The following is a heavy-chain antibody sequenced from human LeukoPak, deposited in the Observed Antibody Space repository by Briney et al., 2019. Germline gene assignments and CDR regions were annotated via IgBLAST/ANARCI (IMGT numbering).Heavy chain of an antibody. Sequence: GGSLRLSCAASGFTFSSYDMSWVRQAPGKGLEGVSTISGGGGSTYYADSVKGRFTISRDNYRNTLYVQMNSPRADDTAIYYCAQDGRYTQDDSTGFWSWGQGTLVTVSS. V-gene: IGHV3-23*01. D-gene: IGHD3-22*01. CDR1: GFTFSSYD. CDR2: ISGGGGST. CDR3: AQDGRYTQDDSTGFWS. J-gene: IGHJ4*02.